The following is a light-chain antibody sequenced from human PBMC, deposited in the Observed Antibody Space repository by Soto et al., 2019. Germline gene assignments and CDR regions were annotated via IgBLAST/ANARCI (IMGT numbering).Light chain of an antibody. J-gene: IGKJ2*01. Sequence: DIQITQSPSSLSASVGDRVTITCRASQNISSHLNWYQHKPGRPPRLLIFASYILEGGVPSRFSGSGSDTYFTLTIDSLQPEDVATYYCQHSYITPRYTFGQGTKVEI. CDR1: QNISSH. CDR2: ASY. CDR3: QHSYITPRYT. V-gene: IGKV1-39*01.